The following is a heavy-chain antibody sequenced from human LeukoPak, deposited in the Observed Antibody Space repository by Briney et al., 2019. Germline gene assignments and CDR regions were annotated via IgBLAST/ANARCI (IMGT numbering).Heavy chain of an antibody. D-gene: IGHD4-23*01. Sequence: SVKVSCKASGYTFTSYGISWVREAPGQGLEWMGRIIPIVGSTNYAEKLQGRVTITADKSTSTVYMELSSLRSEDTAVYYCARHYGGLDDYWGQGTLIIVSS. J-gene: IGHJ4*02. CDR3: ARHYGGLDDY. CDR2: IIPIVGST. V-gene: IGHV1-69*04. CDR1: GYTFTSYG.